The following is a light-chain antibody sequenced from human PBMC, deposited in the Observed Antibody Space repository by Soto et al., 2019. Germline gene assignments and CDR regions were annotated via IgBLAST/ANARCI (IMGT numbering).Light chain of an antibody. CDR1: NSNLGAGYD. V-gene: IGLV1-40*01. Sequence: QSVLTQPPSVSGAPGQRVTISCTGNNSNLGAGYDVHWYQQLPGAAPKLVIFGNRNRPSGVPERFSGSKSGTSASLAITGLQAEDESDYYCATWDDSLNGYVFGTGTKVTVL. CDR2: GNR. CDR3: ATWDDSLNGYV. J-gene: IGLJ1*01.